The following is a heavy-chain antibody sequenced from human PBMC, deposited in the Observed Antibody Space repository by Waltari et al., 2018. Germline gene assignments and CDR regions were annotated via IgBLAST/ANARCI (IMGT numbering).Heavy chain of an antibody. J-gene: IGHJ4*02. Sequence: EVHLVQSGGGLVQPGGSLRLSCAASGFTFSSYRMDWFRQAPGKGREWFSYINSSSSTVYYADTGKGRFTISRDNAKNSLYLQMNSLRAEDTAVYYCAREYYTHLDYWGQGTLVTVSS. CDR1: GFTFSSYR. V-gene: IGHV3-48*01. CDR3: AREYYTHLDY. D-gene: IGHD3-10*01. CDR2: INSSSSTV.